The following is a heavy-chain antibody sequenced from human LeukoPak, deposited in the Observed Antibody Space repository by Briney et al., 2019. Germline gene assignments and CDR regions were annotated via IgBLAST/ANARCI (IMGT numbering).Heavy chain of an antibody. CDR1: GGSISSYY. D-gene: IGHD3-10*01. CDR2: IYYSGST. V-gene: IGHV4-59*08. CDR3: ARLPLDYGSGSHGAFDI. Sequence: SETLSLTCTVSGGSISSYYWSWIRQPAGKGLEWIGYIYYSGSTNYNPSLKSRVTISVDTSKNQFSLKLSSVTAADTAVYYCARLPLDYGSGSHGAFDIWGQGTMVTVSS. J-gene: IGHJ3*02.